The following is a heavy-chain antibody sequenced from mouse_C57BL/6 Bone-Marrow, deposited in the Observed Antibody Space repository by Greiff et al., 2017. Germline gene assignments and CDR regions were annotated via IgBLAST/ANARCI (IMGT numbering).Heavy chain of an antibody. D-gene: IGHD2-5*01. CDR1: GYTFTDYN. CDR3: ARSDSTYYFDY. J-gene: IGHJ2*01. V-gene: IGHV1-18*01. CDR2: INPNNGGT. Sequence: EVMLVESGPELVKPGASVKIPCKASGYTFTDYNMDWVKQSHGKSLEWIGDINPNNGGTIYNQKFKGKATLTVDKSSSTAYMELRSLTSEDTAVYYCARSDSTYYFDYWGQGTTLTVSS.